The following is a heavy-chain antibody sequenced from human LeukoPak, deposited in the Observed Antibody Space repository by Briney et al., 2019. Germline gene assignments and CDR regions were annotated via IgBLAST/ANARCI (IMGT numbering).Heavy chain of an antibody. D-gene: IGHD1-20*01. J-gene: IGHJ4*02. CDR3: ARDPGYTANWNYFDY. V-gene: IGHV4-59*12. CDR1: GGSISSYY. Sequence: PSETLSLTCTVSGGSISSYYWSWIRQPPGKGLEWIGTFHHPGTTYYNPSLSSRVTISVDTSKNQFSLRLNSVTAADTAVYFCARDPGYTANWNYFDYWGQGALVTVSS. CDR2: FHHPGTT.